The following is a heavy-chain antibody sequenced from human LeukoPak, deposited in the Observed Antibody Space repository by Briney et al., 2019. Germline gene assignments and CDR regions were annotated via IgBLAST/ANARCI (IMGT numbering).Heavy chain of an antibody. D-gene: IGHD3-22*01. CDR3: ARSTPTNYYYDSSGYTRGDY. CDR2: INPNSGGT. V-gene: IGHV1-2*02. CDR1: GYTFTGYY. J-gene: IGHJ4*02. Sequence: APVKVSCKASGYTFTGYYMHWVRQAPGQGLEWMGWINPNSGGTNYAQKFQGRVTMTRDTSISTAYMELSRLRSDDTAVYYCARSTPTNYYYDSSGYTRGDYWGQGTLVTVSS.